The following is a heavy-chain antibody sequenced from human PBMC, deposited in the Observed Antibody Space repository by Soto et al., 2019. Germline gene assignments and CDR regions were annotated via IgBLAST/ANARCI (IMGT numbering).Heavy chain of an antibody. CDR2: VYHSGNV. Sequence: PSETLSLTCAVSGDSVTRSNWWSWVRQSPGKGLEWIGEVYHSGNVKYNPSLKSRVTISVDKSKNQLSLNLTSVTAADTAVYYCATSGWSEDFYYYYGMDVWGQGTPVTVPS. CDR3: ATSGWSEDFYYYYGMDV. J-gene: IGHJ6*02. V-gene: IGHV4-4*02. CDR1: GDSVTRSNW. D-gene: IGHD6-19*01.